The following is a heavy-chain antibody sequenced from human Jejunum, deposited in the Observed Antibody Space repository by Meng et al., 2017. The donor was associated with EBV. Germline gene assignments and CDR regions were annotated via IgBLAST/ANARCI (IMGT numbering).Heavy chain of an antibody. Sequence: EVQLVEFWGALVQPGGSLRLSCAAAGFTFSSYWMHWVRQAPGQGLVWVSRTNEDGRITNYADSVKGRFTISRDNTKNTLYLQMNSLRAEDTAVYFCSRDLAGSDDDWGQGTLVTVSS. D-gene: IGHD6-25*01. V-gene: IGHV3-74*01. CDR3: SRDLAGSDDD. CDR1: GFTFSSYW. J-gene: IGHJ4*02. CDR2: TNEDGRIT.